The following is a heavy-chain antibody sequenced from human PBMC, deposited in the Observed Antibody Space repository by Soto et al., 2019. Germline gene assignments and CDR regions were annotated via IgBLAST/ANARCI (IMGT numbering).Heavy chain of an antibody. Sequence: ASVKVSCKASGFKCTSYGFKWVRQAPGQGLKWMGWISGYKGQTNYSQKFKGRVTMTTDTSTSTAYMEARSLSSDDKAIYYCARVRITISGVVSPPSFDHRGQGTLVTVSS. D-gene: IGHD3-3*01. CDR3: ARVRITISGVVSPPSFDH. V-gene: IGHV1-18*04. J-gene: IGHJ4*02. CDR1: GFKCTSYG. CDR2: ISGYKGQT.